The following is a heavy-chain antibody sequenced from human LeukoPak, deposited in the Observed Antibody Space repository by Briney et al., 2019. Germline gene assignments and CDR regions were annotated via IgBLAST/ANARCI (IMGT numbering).Heavy chain of an antibody. CDR2: INPNSGGT. V-gene: IGHV1-2*02. CDR3: ARLGYCSGGSCWNWFDP. Sequence: ASVKVSCKASGYTFTSYDINWVRQAPGQGLEWMGWINPNSGGTNYAQKFQGRVTMTRDTSISTAYMELSRLRSDDTAVYYCARLGYCSGGSCWNWFDPWGQGTLVTVSS. J-gene: IGHJ5*02. D-gene: IGHD2-15*01. CDR1: GYTFTSYD.